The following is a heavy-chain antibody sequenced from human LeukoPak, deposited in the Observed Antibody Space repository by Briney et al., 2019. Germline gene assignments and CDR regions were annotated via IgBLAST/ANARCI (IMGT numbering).Heavy chain of an antibody. CDR3: ARASYSSGWLFDY. CDR2: ISSSNSNM. Sequence: GGAVRLSCAASGFTFSSSSMNWVRQAPGKGLEWVSSISSSNSNMYYADSVKGRFTISRDNAKNSLYLQVNSLRAEDTAVYYCARASYSSGWLFDYWGQGTLVTVSS. CDR1: GFTFSSSS. D-gene: IGHD6-19*01. V-gene: IGHV3-21*01. J-gene: IGHJ4*02.